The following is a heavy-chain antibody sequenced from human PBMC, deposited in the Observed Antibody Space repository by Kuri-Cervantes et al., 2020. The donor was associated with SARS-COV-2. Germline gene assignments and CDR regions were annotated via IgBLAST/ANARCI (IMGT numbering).Heavy chain of an antibody. D-gene: IGHD6-13*01. CDR2: IWYDGSNK. Sequence: GESLKISCKASGFRFGIHAMHWVRQAPGKGLEWVAVIWYDGSNKYYADSVKGRFTTSRDNSKNTLYLQMNSLRAEDTAVYYCARDSSITPRDFDYWGQGTLVTVSS. CDR1: GFRFGIHA. V-gene: IGHV3-33*08. J-gene: IGHJ4*02. CDR3: ARDSSITPRDFDY.